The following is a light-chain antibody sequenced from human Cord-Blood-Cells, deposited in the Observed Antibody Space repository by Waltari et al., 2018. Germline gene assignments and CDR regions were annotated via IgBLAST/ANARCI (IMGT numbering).Light chain of an antibody. CDR2: DAS. V-gene: IGKV1-5*01. Sequence: DIQMTQSPSTLSASVGDRVTITCRASQSISSWLAWYQQKPGKAPKLLIYDASSLESVYPSRFGGSGSGAVFTLTISSLQPDYFATYYFQHDNSYSWTFGQGTKVEIK. J-gene: IGKJ1*01. CDR1: QSISSW. CDR3: QHDNSYSWT.